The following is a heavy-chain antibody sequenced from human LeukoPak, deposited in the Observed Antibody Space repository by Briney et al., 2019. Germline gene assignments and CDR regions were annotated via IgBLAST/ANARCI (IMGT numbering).Heavy chain of an antibody. CDR2: IYYSGST. Sequence: SETLSLTCTVPGDSISDYYWSWIRQPPGKELEWIGYIYYSGSTNYNPSLKSRVTISIDSSQNQVSMKLSYVTAADTAMYYCARTRGTTPNVFDVWGQGTLVTVSS. V-gene: IGHV4-59*01. CDR3: ARTRGTTPNVFDV. J-gene: IGHJ3*01. D-gene: IGHD1-7*01. CDR1: GDSISDYY.